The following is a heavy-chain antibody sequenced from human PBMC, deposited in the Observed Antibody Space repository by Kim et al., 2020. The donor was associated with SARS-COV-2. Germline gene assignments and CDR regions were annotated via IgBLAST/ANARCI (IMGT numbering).Heavy chain of an antibody. Sequence: SVTADYDPSLKSRVSISTDKSKNHFSLDLRSVTAEDTDRYYCVRGFPRFDPWGQGILVTVSS. CDR2: SVTA. V-gene: IGHV4-61*03. CDR3: VRGFPRFDP. J-gene: IGHJ5*02.